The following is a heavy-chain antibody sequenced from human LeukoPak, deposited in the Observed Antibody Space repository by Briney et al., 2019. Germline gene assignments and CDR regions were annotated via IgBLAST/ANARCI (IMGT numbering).Heavy chain of an antibody. CDR3: AKDLSGYSSSSWLDY. CDR1: GFTFRSYG. J-gene: IGHJ4*02. V-gene: IGHV3-30*02. Sequence: GGSLRLSCAASGFTFRSYGMHWVRQPQGKGLEWVAFIRYEGSDKYYADSVKGRFTICRDNSKNTLYLQMNSLRAEDTAVYYCAKDLSGYSSSSWLDYWGQGTLVTVSS. D-gene: IGHD6-6*01. CDR2: IRYEGSDK.